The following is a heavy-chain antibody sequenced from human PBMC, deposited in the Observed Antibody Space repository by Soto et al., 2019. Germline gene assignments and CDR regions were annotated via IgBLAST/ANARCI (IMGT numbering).Heavy chain of an antibody. CDR2: ISYDGSNK. Sequence: QVQLVESGGGVVQPGRSLRLSCAASGFTFSSYAMHWVRQAPGKGLEWVAVISYDGSNKYYAVSVKGRFTISRDNFKNTLYLQMNSLRAEDTAVYYCARMASFYCSGGSCYPTYGMDVWGQGTTVTVSS. J-gene: IGHJ6*02. D-gene: IGHD2-15*01. V-gene: IGHV3-30-3*01. CDR3: ARMASFYCSGGSCYPTYGMDV. CDR1: GFTFSSYA.